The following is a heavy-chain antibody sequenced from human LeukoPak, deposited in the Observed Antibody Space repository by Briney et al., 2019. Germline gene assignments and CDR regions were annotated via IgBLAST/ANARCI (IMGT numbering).Heavy chain of an antibody. J-gene: IGHJ6*02. D-gene: IGHD6-13*01. CDR1: GFTFDDYA. CDR2: ISWNSGSI. CDR3: ARPGLTAAAGALDGMDV. V-gene: IGHV3-9*01. Sequence: GGSLRLSCAASGFTFDDYAMHWVRQAPGKGLEWVSGISWNSGSIGYADSVKGRFTISRDNAKNSLYLQMHSLRAEDAAVYYCARPGLTAAAGALDGMDVWGQGTTVTVSS.